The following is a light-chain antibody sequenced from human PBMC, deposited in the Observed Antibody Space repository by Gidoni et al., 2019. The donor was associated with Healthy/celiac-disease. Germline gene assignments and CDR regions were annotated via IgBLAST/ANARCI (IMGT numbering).Light chain of an antibody. V-gene: IGLV1-40*01. CDR2: GNS. CDR3: QSYDSSLSGWV. Sequence: QSVLTQPPSVSRAPGQQVTITCTGGSPNIGAGYDVHWYQQLPGTAPKLLIYGNSNRPSGVPDRFSGSKSGTSASLAITGLQAEDEADYYCQSYDSSLSGWVFGGGTKLTVL. CDR1: SPNIGAGYD. J-gene: IGLJ3*02.